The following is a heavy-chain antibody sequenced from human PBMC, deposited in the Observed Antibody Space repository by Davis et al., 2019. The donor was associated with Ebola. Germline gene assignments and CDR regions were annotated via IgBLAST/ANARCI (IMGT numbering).Heavy chain of an antibody. Sequence: MPSETLSLTCTVSGGSISSYYWSWIRQPPGKGLEWIGYIYYSGSTNYNPSLKSRVTISVDTSKNQFSLKLSSVTAADTAVYYCARVVRYQLLSMDVWGQGTTVTVSS. V-gene: IGHV4-59*01. D-gene: IGHD2-2*01. CDR2: IYYSGST. CDR1: GGSISSYY. J-gene: IGHJ6*02. CDR3: ARVVRYQLLSMDV.